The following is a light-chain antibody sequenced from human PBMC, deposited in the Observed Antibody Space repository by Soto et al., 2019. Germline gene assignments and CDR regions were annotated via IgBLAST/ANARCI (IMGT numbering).Light chain of an antibody. V-gene: IGKV1-5*03. CDR3: QQYNNYGSWT. J-gene: IGKJ1*01. CDR1: QSISGW. Sequence: DIQMTQSPSTLSASVGERVTITCRASQSISGWLAWYQQKPGQAPKLLIYKASSIESGVPSRFSGSGSGTEFTLTISSLQPDDFSTYYCQQYNNYGSWTFGQGTKVEIK. CDR2: KAS.